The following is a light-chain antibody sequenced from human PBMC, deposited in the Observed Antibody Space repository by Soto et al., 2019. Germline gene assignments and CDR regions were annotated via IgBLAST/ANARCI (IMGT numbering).Light chain of an antibody. CDR2: DAS. J-gene: IGKJ4*01. CDR1: QSVGNS. CDR3: QQRTSWPLLT. V-gene: IGKV3-11*01. Sequence: DIVLTQSPATLSLSPGETASLSCRASQSVGNSLAWYQQKLGQPPRLLIYDASTRATGVPARFSGSGSGTDFTLTISSLEPEDFAVYYCQQRTSWPLLTFGGGTKVEIK.